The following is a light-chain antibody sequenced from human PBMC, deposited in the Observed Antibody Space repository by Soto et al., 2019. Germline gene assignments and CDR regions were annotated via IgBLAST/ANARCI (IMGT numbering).Light chain of an antibody. V-gene: IGLV2-14*01. CDR3: SSYTSSGTRV. CDR1: TRDVGGYNF. Sequence: QSALTQPASVSGSPGQSITISCTGTTRDVGGYNFVSWYQLHPGKAPKLMIFEVSNRPSGVSNRFSGSKSGNTASLTISGLQAEDEADYYCSSYTSSGTRVFGTGTKLTVL. J-gene: IGLJ1*01. CDR2: EVS.